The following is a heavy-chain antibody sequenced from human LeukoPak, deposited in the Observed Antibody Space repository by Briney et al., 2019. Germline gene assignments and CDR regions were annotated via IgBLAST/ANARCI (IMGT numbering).Heavy chain of an antibody. CDR3: AKGGAYYDFSFDP. D-gene: IGHD3-3*01. Sequence: GGSLRLSCAASGFTFKNYAMSWVRQAPGKGLEWVSTINGNGGATYYADSVRGRFTVSRGNSKNTLYLQMNSLSAEDTAIYYCAKGGAYYDFSFDPWGQGTLVTVSS. CDR1: GFTFKNYA. CDR2: INGNGGAT. J-gene: IGHJ5*02. V-gene: IGHV3-23*01.